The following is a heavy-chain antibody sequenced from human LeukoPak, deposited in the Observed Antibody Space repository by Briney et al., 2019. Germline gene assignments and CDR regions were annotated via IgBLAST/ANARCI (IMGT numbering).Heavy chain of an antibody. CDR3: ARVDSQPPSSSWDYYCYMDV. V-gene: IGHV4-4*02. CDR1: GGSISSSNW. D-gene: IGHD6-13*01. J-gene: IGHJ6*03. CDR2: IYHSGST. Sequence: SETLSLTCAVSGGSISSSNWWSWVRQPPGKGLEWIGEIYHSGSTNYNPSLKSRVTISVDKSKNQFSLKLSSVTAADTAVYYCARVDSQPPSSSWDYYCYMDVWGKGTTVTISS.